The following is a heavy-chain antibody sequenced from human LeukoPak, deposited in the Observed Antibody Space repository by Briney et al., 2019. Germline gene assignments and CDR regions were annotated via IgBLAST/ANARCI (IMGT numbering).Heavy chain of an antibody. CDR3: AREELSSYYYDSSGYAAFDY. V-gene: IGHV3-30-3*01. Sequence: GGSLRLSRAASGFTFSSYAMHWVRQAPGKGLEWVAVISYDGSNKYYADSVKGRFTISRDNSKNTLYLQMNSLRAEDTAVYYCAREELSSYYYDSSGYAAFDYWGQGTLVTVSS. CDR2: ISYDGSNK. J-gene: IGHJ4*02. CDR1: GFTFSSYA. D-gene: IGHD3-22*01.